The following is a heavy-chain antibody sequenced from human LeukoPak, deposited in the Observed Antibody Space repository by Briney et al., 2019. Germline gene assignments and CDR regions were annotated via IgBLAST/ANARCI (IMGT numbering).Heavy chain of an antibody. CDR3: AKEYTPSSPLGELDS. J-gene: IGHJ4*02. CDR2: IRHDETNS. D-gene: IGHD6-6*01. V-gene: IGHV3-30*02. Sequence: PGGSLRLSCAVSGFNLNSYAMHWVRQAPGKGLEWVAVIRHDETNSFYAGSVQGRFTISRDTSKKLLYLQMNRLRVEDTAVYYCAKEYTPSSPLGELDSWGQGTLVTVSS. CDR1: GFNLNSYA.